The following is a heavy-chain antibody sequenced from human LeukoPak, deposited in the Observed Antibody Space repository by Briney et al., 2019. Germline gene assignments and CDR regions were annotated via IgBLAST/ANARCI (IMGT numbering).Heavy chain of an antibody. J-gene: IGHJ4*02. V-gene: IGHV3-48*03. CDR1: GFTFSSYE. CDR3: ASPRGPYYYDSSGNY. CDR2: ISSSGSTI. Sequence: GGSLRLSCAASGFTFSSYEMNWVRQAPGKGLEWVSYISSSGSTIYYADSVKGRFTISRDNAKNSLYLQMNSLRAEDTAVYYCASPRGPYYYDSSGNYWGQGTLSPSPQ. D-gene: IGHD3-22*01.